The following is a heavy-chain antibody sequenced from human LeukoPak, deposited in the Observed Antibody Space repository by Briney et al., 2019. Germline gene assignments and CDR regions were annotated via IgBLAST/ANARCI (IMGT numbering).Heavy chain of an antibody. CDR1: GYTFTSYG. CDR3: FFKQKTAYDILTGYPGYYYGMDV. CDR2: ISAYNGNT. J-gene: IGHJ6*02. Sequence: ASLKVSCKASGYTFTSYGSSWVRQDPGQGLQWMGWISAYNGNTNYAQKLQGRVTMTTDTSTSTAYMELRSLRSDDTAVYYCFFKQKTAYDILTGYPGYYYGMDVWGQGTTVTVSS. V-gene: IGHV1-18*01. D-gene: IGHD3-9*01.